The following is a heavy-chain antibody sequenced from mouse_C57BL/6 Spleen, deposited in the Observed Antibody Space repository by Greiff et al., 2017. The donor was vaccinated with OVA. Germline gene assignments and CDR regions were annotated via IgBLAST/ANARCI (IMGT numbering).Heavy chain of an antibody. Sequence: QVQLQQSGPELVKPGASVKISCTASGYAFSSSWMNWVKQRPGKGLEWIGRIYPGDGDTNYNGKFKGKATLTADKSSSTSYMQLSSLTSEDSAVYFCARDYYGSSPFDYWGQGTTLTVSS. V-gene: IGHV1-82*01. CDR2: IYPGDGDT. D-gene: IGHD1-1*01. CDR3: ARDYYGSSPFDY. CDR1: GYAFSSSW. J-gene: IGHJ2*01.